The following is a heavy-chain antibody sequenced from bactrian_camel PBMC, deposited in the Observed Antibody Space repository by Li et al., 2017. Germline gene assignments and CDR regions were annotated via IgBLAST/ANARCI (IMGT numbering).Heavy chain of an antibody. D-gene: IGHD6*01. CDR1: GYTSNTY. J-gene: IGHJ4*01. CDR2: IGPDGST. V-gene: IGHV3S67*01. Sequence: VQLVESGGGSALAGGSVRLSCAASGYTSNTYSWFRQAPGKEREGVAAIGPDGSTSYADSVQGRFTISKDNAKNTMYLQMNSLKSEDTARYYCSVVIAGTQTKGQGTQVTVSS.